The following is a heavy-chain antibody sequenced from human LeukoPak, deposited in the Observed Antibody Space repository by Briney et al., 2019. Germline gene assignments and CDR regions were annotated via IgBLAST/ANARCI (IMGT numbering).Heavy chain of an antibody. CDR3: ATGFRSVDD. CDR2: FDPEDGET. J-gene: IGHJ4*01. V-gene: IGHV1-24*01. Sequence: ASVKVSCKSSVYGLTSYGISWVRQAPGKGLEWMGGFDPEDGETIYAQKFQGRVTMTEDTSTDTAYMELSSLRSEVTAVYCCATGFRSVDDWGQGTLVTVSS. CDR1: VYGLTSYG.